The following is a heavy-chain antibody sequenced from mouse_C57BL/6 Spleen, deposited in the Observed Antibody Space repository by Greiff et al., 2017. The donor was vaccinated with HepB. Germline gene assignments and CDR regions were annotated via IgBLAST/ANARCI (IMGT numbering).Heavy chain of an antibody. CDR3: AREENYDYDGWYFDV. CDR1: GFTFSSYA. Sequence: EVQGVESGGGLVKPGGSLKLSCAASGFTFSSYAMSWVRQTPEKRLEWVATISDGGSYTYYPDNVKGRFTISRDNAKNNLYLQMSHLKSEDTAMYYCAREENYDYDGWYFDVWGTGTTVTVSS. J-gene: IGHJ1*03. CDR2: ISDGGSYT. V-gene: IGHV5-4*01. D-gene: IGHD2-4*01.